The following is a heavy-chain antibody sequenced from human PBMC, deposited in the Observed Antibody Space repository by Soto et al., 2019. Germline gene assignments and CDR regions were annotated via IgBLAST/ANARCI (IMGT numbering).Heavy chain of an antibody. J-gene: IGHJ4*02. V-gene: IGHV1-8*01. CDR1: GYTFTSHD. Sequence: ASVKVSCKASGYTFTSHDINWVRQATGQGLEWMGWMNPNSGNTGYAQKFQGRVTMTRNTSISTAYMELSSLRSEDTAVYYCARGVRSRIMITFGGVILYYFDYWGQGTLVTVSS. D-gene: IGHD3-16*02. CDR2: MNPNSGNT. CDR3: ARGVRSRIMITFGGVILYYFDY.